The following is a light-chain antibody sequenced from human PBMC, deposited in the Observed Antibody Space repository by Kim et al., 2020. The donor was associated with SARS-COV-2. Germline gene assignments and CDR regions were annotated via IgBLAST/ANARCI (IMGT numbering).Light chain of an antibody. CDR2: RAS. Sequence: LSASVGDRVTITCRASQRIDTSLAWFQQRSGKAPKVLIYRASNLESGVPSRFSGSGSGTEFNLTISSLQPDDFATYYCQQYYRYSSFGQGTKLE. CDR3: QQYYRYSS. CDR1: QRIDTS. V-gene: IGKV1-5*03. J-gene: IGKJ2*01.